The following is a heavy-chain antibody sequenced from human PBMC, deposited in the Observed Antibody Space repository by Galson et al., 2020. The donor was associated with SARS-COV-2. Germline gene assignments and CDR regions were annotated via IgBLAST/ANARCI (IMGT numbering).Heavy chain of an antibody. CDR1: GDSISHYY. Sequence: SETLSLTCTVSGDSISHYYWSWIRQAPGKGLEWIGYIYYGGRTKYNPSLKSRLTMSVDTSKNQFSVKLSSVTAADTAIYYCARGECKDGVCYNNDGFDIWGQGTMITVSS. J-gene: IGHJ3*02. CDR3: ARGECKDGVCYNNDGFDI. CDR2: IYYGGRT. V-gene: IGHV4-59*01. D-gene: IGHD2-8*01.